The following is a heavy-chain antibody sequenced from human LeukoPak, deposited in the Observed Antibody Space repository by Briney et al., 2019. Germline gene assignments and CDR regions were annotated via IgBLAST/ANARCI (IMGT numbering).Heavy chain of an antibody. CDR1: GGTFSSYA. Sequence: GSSVKVSCKASGGTFSSYAISWVRQAPGQGLEWMGRIIPILGIANYAQKFQGRVTITADKSTSTAYMELSSLRSEDTAVYYCAREGVVIGSYYDFWSGYSGGYYFDYWGQGTLVTVSS. V-gene: IGHV1-69*04. J-gene: IGHJ4*02. D-gene: IGHD3-3*01. CDR3: AREGVVIGSYYDFWSGYSGGYYFDY. CDR2: IIPILGIA.